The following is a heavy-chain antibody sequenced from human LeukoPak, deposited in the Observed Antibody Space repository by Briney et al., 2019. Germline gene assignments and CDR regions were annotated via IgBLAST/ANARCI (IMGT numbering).Heavy chain of an antibody. D-gene: IGHD3-16*02. CDR2: IYYSGST. J-gene: IGHJ4*02. V-gene: IGHV4-59*12. CDR3: ARKYDYVWGSYRTAHLEYFDY. CDR1: GGPISSYY. Sequence: SETLSLTCTVSGGPISSYYWSWIRQPPGKGLEWIGYIYYSGSTNYNPSLKSRVTISVDTSKNQFSLKLSSVTAADTAVYYCARKYDYVWGSYRTAHLEYFDYWGQGTLVAVPS.